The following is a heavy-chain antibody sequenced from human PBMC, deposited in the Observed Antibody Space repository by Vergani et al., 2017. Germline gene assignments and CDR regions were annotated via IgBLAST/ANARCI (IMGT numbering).Heavy chain of an antibody. CDR2: TYYRSKWYN. CDR3: ARDAVLLPAARWPDYYYYMDV. CDR1: GDSVSSNSAA. J-gene: IGHJ6*03. Sequence: QVQLQQSGPGLVKPSQTLSLTCAISGDSVSSNSAAWNWIRQSPSRGLEWLGRTYYRSKWYNDYAVSVKSRITINPDTSTNQFSLQLTSVTAADTAVYYCARDAVLLPAARWPDYYYYMDVWGKGTTVTVSS. D-gene: IGHD2-2*01. V-gene: IGHV6-1*01.